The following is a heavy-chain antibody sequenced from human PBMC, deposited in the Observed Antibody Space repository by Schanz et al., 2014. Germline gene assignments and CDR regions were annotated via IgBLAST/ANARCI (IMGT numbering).Heavy chain of an antibody. Sequence: EVQLVESGGGLVEPGGSLTLSCAASGFSISDAWMHWVRQAPGKGLEWVGRIKTKTDGGTTDYAAPVKGRFTISRDDSTNTLYLQMNSLKTEDTAVYYCTTGGRRGYSHYFYGMDVWGQGTTVTVSS. CDR3: TTGGRRGYSHYFYGMDV. D-gene: IGHD5-18*01. CDR1: GFSISDAW. J-gene: IGHJ6*02. CDR2: IKTKTDGGTT. V-gene: IGHV3-15*01.